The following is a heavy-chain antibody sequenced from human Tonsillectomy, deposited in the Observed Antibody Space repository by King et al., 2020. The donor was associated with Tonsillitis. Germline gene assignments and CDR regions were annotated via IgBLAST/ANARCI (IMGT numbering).Heavy chain of an antibody. D-gene: IGHD1-26*01. Sequence: LQLQESGPGLVKPSETLSLTCTVSGGSISSSSYYWGWIRQPPGKGLEWIGSIDYSGSTFYNPSLKSRVTISVDTSKNQFSLKLSSVTVADTAVYYCARRTELLSFDYWGQGTLVTVSS. CDR3: ARRTELLSFDY. CDR2: IDYSGST. J-gene: IGHJ4*02. V-gene: IGHV4-39*01. CDR1: GGSISSSSYY.